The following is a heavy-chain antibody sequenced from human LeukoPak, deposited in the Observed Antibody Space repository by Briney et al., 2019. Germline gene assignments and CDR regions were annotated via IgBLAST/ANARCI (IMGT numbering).Heavy chain of an antibody. CDR3: ARLQNYYGSGSYYTSRPYFDY. CDR1: GGSISSYY. Sequence: SETLSLTCTVSGGSISSYYWSWIRQPPGKGLEWIGYIYYSGSTYYNPSLKSRVTISVDTSKNQFSLKLSSVTAADTAVYYCARLQNYYGSGSYYTSRPYFDYWGQGTLVTVSS. D-gene: IGHD3-10*01. CDR2: IYYSGST. J-gene: IGHJ4*02. V-gene: IGHV4-59*08.